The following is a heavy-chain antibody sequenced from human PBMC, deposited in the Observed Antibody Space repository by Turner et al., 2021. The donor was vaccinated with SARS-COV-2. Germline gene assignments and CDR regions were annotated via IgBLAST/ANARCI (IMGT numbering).Heavy chain of an antibody. CDR2: IYYIGAS. D-gene: IGHD3-10*01. CDR3: AAENKGPNGRGSPYGMGV. Sequence: QLQLQESGPGLLSHSETLSPTSSVSGDSTTTYYWCWIRQSPGKGLEWMGYIYYIGASNNNASLWSRVTMSVDASKNHFFLKLNSVTAADTAVDYCAAENKGPNGRGSPYGMGVWGQGTTVTVSS. V-gene: IGHV4-59*01. J-gene: IGHJ6*02. CDR1: GDSTTTYY.